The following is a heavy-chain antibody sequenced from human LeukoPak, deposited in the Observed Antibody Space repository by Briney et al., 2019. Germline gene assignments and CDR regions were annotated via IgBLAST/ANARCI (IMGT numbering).Heavy chain of an antibody. CDR1: GGTFSSYG. V-gene: IGHV1-18*01. D-gene: IGHD1-26*01. CDR3: ARVLPSGSYLVFDY. J-gene: IGHJ4*02. Sequence: ASVKVSCKASGGTFSSYGISWVRQAPGQGLEWMGWISAYNGNTNYAQKLQGRVTMTTDTSTSTAYMELRSLRSDDTAVYYCARVLPSGSYLVFDYWGQGTLVTVSS. CDR2: ISAYNGNT.